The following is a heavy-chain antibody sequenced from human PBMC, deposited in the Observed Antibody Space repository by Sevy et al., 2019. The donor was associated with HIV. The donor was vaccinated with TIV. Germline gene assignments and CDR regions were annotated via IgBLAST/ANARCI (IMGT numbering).Heavy chain of an antibody. V-gene: IGHV1-2*02. CDR1: GYTFTGYY. D-gene: IGHD2-15*01. CDR2: INANNGGT. J-gene: IGHJ3*02. Sequence: ASVKFSCKSSGYTFTGYYMHWVRQAPGQGLEWMGWINANNGGTNYAQRFQGRVTMTRDTSITTAYMELSRLTSDDTAVYYCTRQDSSASDIWGQGTVVTVSS. CDR3: TRQDSSASDI.